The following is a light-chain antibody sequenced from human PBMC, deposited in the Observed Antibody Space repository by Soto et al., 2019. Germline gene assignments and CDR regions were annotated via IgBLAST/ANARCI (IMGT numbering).Light chain of an antibody. Sequence: EIVLTQSPGTLSLSPGERATLSCRASQGVSSTYLAWYQQKHGQAPRLLIYGPSSRATGIPDRFSGSGSGADFSLTIIGLEPEDFAVYFCQHYGSSVWTFGQGTKVEIK. CDR1: QGVSSTY. CDR3: QHYGSSVWT. CDR2: GPS. V-gene: IGKV3-20*01. J-gene: IGKJ1*01.